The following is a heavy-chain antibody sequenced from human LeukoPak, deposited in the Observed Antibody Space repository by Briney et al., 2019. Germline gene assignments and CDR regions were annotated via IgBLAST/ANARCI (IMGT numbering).Heavy chain of an antibody. CDR2: IYTSGST. CDR3: AGGAIFVVVIKRIGDNFDY. D-gene: IGHD3-3*01. V-gene: IGHV4-4*07. Sequence: SETLSLTCTVYGGSISSYYWSWIRQPAGKGLEWIGRIYTSGSTTYNPSLRSRVTMSVDTSKNQFSLKLSSMTAAATAVYYCAGGAIFVVVIKRIGDNFDYWGQGTLVTVSS. J-gene: IGHJ4*02. CDR1: GGSISSYY.